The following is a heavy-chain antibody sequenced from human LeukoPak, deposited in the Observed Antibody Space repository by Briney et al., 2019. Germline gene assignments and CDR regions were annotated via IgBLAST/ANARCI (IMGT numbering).Heavy chain of an antibody. V-gene: IGHV1-46*01. Sequence: GASVKVSCKASGYTFTSYYMHWVRQAPGQGLEWMGIINPSGGSTSYAQKFQGRVTMTRDTSTSTVYMEVSSLRSEDTAVYYCARDSGYDLRVLDYYGMDVWGQGTTVTVSS. CDR2: INPSGGST. CDR3: ARDSGYDLRVLDYYGMDV. D-gene: IGHD5-12*01. CDR1: GYTFTSYY. J-gene: IGHJ6*02.